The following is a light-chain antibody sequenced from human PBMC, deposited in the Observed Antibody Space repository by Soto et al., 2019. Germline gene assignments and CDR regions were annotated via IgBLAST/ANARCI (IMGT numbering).Light chain of an antibody. CDR3: QRYRGAPRT. Sequence: DFQMTQSPSSLSASVGDRVTISCRAGQDISNFLACYQQRPGKVPKLLIYAASTLQSGVPSRFSGSGSGTDFTLTISSLQPEDAATYFCQRYRGAPRTFGQGTKVEIK. J-gene: IGKJ1*01. V-gene: IGKV1-27*01. CDR1: QDISNF. CDR2: AAS.